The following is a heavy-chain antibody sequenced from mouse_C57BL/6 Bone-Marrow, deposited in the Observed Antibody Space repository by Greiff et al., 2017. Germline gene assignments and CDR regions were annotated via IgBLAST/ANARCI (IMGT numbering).Heavy chain of an antibody. Sequence: EVKLMESGGGLVKPGGSLKLSCAASGFTFSSYTMSWVRQTPEKRLEWVATISGGGGNTYYPDSVKGRFTISRDNAKNTLYLQMSSLRSEDTALYYCARPYYDYDGWYFDVWGTGTTVTVSS. D-gene: IGHD2-4*01. CDR2: ISGGGGNT. J-gene: IGHJ1*03. CDR1: GFTFSSYT. CDR3: ARPYYDYDGWYFDV. V-gene: IGHV5-9*01.